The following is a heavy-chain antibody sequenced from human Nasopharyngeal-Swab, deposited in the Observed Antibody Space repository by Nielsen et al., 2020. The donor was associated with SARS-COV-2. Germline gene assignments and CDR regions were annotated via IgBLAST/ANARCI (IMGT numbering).Heavy chain of an antibody. J-gene: IGHJ4*02. CDR2: IYYSGST. D-gene: IGHD3-22*01. V-gene: IGHV4-31*02. CDR3: ARDCKDSRGHYFDY. Sequence: WIRQPPGKGLEWTGYIYYSGSTYYNRSLKSRVTISVDTSKNQFSLKLSSVTAADTAVYYCARDCKDSRGHYFDYWGQGTLVTVSS.